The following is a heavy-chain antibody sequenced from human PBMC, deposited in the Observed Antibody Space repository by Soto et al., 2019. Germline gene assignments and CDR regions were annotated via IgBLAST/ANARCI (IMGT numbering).Heavy chain of an antibody. CDR2: ISGSGGST. CDR3: AKDCISTSCPQGDY. CDR1: GFTFSSYA. D-gene: IGHD2-2*01. J-gene: IGHJ4*02. V-gene: IGHV3-23*01. Sequence: EVQMLESGGGLVQPGGSLRLSCAASGFTFSSYAMSWVRQAPGKGLEWVSAISGSGGSTYYADSVKGRFTISRDNSKNTLYLQMNSLRAEDTAVYYCAKDCISTSCPQGDYWGQGTLVTVSS.